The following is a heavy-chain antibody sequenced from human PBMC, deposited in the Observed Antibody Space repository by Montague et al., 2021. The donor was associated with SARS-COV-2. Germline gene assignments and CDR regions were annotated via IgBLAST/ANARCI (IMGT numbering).Heavy chain of an antibody. V-gene: IGHV3-21*01. CDR1: GFTFSSYV. D-gene: IGHD2-15*01. CDR3: VRGGACSGGKCNGGARD. CDR2: ISSSNSSI. J-gene: IGHJ4*02. Sequence: SLRLSCAASGFTFSSYVMSWVRQPPGKGLEWVSFISSSNSSIYYADSLKGRFTISRDNAKNSLYLQMNSLRVEDTAVYYCVRGGACSGGKCNGGARDWGQGTLVTVSS.